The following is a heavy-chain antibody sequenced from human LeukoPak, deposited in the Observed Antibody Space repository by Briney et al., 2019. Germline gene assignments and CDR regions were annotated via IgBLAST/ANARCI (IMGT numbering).Heavy chain of an antibody. CDR3: ARAPYYDFWSGYSIGVNWFDP. Sequence: PGGSLRLSCAASGFTFSSYSMNWVRQAPGKGLEWVSYISSSSSTIYYADSVKGRFTISRDNAKNSLYLQMNSLRDEDTAVYYCARAPYYDFWSGYSIGVNWFDPWGQGTLVTVSS. D-gene: IGHD3-3*01. CDR1: GFTFSSYS. J-gene: IGHJ5*02. CDR2: ISSSSSTI. V-gene: IGHV3-48*02.